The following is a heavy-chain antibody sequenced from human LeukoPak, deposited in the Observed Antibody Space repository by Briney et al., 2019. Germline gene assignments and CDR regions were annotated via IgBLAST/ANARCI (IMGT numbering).Heavy chain of an antibody. CDR2: ISYDGSNK. V-gene: IGHV3-30-3*02. CDR1: GFTFSSYA. CDR3: AKSFYPGGSSFTFNI. D-gene: IGHD3-10*01. J-gene: IGHJ3*02. Sequence: GGSLRLSCAASGFTFSSYAMHWVRQAPGKGLEWVAVISYDGSNKYYADSVKGRFTISRDNSKNTLYLQMNSLRVDDTAVYYCAKSFYPGGSSFTFNIWGQGTLVTVSS.